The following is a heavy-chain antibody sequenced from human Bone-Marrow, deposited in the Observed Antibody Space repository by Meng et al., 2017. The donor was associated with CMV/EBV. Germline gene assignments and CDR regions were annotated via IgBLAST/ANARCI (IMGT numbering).Heavy chain of an antibody. V-gene: IGHV1-46*01. D-gene: IGHD3-22*01. J-gene: IGHJ4*02. CDR1: GYTFTNYY. Sequence: ASVKVSCKASGYTFTNYYLHWVRQAPGQGLEWMGIFNPISGATSYAQKFQGRVTLTGDTSTGTVYMELSSLRSDDTAVYYCASTYYTSSGFYGSPYDYWGQGTLVTVSS. CDR2: FNPISGAT. CDR3: ASTYYTSSGFYGSPYDY.